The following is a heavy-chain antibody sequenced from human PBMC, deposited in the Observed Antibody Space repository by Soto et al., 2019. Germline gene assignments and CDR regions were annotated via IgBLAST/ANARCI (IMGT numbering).Heavy chain of an antibody. Sequence: PSETLSLTCTVSGGSVSSNSYSWGWIRQSPGKGLEWIGTIYSTENTYYNPSLLSRVTISVDTSKNQFSLKLSSVTAADTAVYYCGYGSGTIYYYYGMDVWGQGTTVTVSS. CDR2: IYSTENT. V-gene: IGHV4-39*01. CDR1: GGSVSSNSYS. CDR3: GYGSGTIYYYYGMDV. J-gene: IGHJ6*02. D-gene: IGHD3-10*01.